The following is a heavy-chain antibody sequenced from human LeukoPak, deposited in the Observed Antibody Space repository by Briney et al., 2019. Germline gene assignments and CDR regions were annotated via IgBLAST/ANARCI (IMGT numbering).Heavy chain of an antibody. CDR1: GGSFSGYY. D-gene: IGHD3-9*01. J-gene: IGHJ5*02. CDR3: ARGHYDILTGYLRGNWFDP. CDR2: INHSGST. V-gene: IGHV4-34*01. Sequence: SETLSLTCAVYGGSFSGYYWSWIRQPPGKGLEWIGEINHSGSTNYNPSLKSRVTISVDTSKNQFSLKLSSVTAADTAVYYCARGHYDILTGYLRGNWFDPLGPGNPGHRLL.